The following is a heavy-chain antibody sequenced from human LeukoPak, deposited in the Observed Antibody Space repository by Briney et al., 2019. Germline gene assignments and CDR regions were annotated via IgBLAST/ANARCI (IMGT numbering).Heavy chain of an antibody. D-gene: IGHD4-17*01. Sequence: QAGGSLRLSCAASGFTFSSYWMSWVRQAPGKGLEWVANIKQDGSEKYYVDSVKGRFTISRDNAKNSLYLQMNSLRAEDTAVYYCARTTVTPSYYYGMDVWGQGTTVTVSS. J-gene: IGHJ6*02. CDR3: ARTTVTPSYYYGMDV. V-gene: IGHV3-7*01. CDR1: GFTFSSYW. CDR2: IKQDGSEK.